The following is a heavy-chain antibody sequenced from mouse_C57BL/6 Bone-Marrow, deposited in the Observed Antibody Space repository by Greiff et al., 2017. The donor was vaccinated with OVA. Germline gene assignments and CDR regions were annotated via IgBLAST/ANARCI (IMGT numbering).Heavy chain of an antibody. V-gene: IGHV3-6*01. J-gene: IGHJ2*01. CDR3: ARGTTVVGYFDY. CDR1: GYSITSGYY. CDR2: ISYDGSN. Sequence: VQLQQSGPGLVKPSQSLSLTCSVTGYSITSGYYWNWIRQFPGNKLEWMGYISYDGSNNYNPSLKNRISITRDTSKNQFFLKLNSVTTEDTATYYCARGTTVVGYFDYWGQGTTLTVSS. D-gene: IGHD1-1*01.